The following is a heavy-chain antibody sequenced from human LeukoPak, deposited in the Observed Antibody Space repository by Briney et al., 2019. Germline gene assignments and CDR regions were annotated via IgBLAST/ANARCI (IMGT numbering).Heavy chain of an antibody. CDR3: AKGGLVHPLHI. CDR2: ISYDGSNK. CDR1: GFTFSSYA. J-gene: IGHJ3*02. D-gene: IGHD3/OR15-3a*01. Sequence: PGGSLRLSCAASGFTFSSYAMHWVRQAPGKGLEWVAVISYDGSNKYNADSVKGRFTISRDNSKNTLYLQMNSLRAEDTAVYYCAKGGLVHPLHIWGQGTMVTVSS. V-gene: IGHV3-30*04.